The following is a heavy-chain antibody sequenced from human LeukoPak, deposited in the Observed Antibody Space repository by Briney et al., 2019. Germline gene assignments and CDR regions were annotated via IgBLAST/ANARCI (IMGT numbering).Heavy chain of an antibody. CDR3: ARASSGSLTSHPYFDY. J-gene: IGHJ4*02. CDR1: GGSISSDSYS. Sequence: SETLSLTCTVSGGSISSDSYSWSWIPPPPGQGLEWIGRIYTSGSTNYNPSLKSRVTISVDTSKNQFSLELYSVTAADTAVYYCARASSGSLTSHPYFDYWGQGTLVTVSS. CDR2: IYTSGST. V-gene: IGHV4-61*02. D-gene: IGHD6-19*01.